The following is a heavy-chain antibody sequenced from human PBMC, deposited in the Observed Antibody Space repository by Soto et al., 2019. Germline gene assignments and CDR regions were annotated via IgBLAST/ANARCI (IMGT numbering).Heavy chain of an antibody. CDR1: VYTFTSYG. V-gene: IGHV1-18*01. CDR2: ISAYNGNT. J-gene: IGHJ6*03. CDR3: ERLRSGYVFYYYMDV. D-gene: IGHD5-12*01. Sequence: ASVKVSCKASVYTFTSYGISWVRQAPGQGLEWMGWISAYNGNTNYAQKLQGRVTMTTDTSTSTAYMELRSLRSDDTAVYYCERLRSGYVFYYYMDVWGKGTTVTVSS.